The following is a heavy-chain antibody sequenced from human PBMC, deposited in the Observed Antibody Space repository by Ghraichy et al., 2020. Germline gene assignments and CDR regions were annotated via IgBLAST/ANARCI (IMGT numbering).Heavy chain of an antibody. CDR1: GFTFSSYS. CDR3: ARDDSGDFSFDS. Sequence: GESLNISCAASGFTFSSYSMNWVRQAPGKGLEWVSYISSSTNTIYYADSVKGRFTISRDNAKNSLYLQMISLRAEDTAVYYCARDDSGDFSFDSWGQGTLVTVSS. CDR2: ISSSTNTI. J-gene: IGHJ4*02. D-gene: IGHD4-17*01. V-gene: IGHV3-48*01.